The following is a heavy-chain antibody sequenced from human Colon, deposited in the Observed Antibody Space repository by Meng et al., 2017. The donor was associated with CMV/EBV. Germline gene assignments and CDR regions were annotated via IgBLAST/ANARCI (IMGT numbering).Heavy chain of an antibody. J-gene: IGHJ4*02. D-gene: IGHD2-8*01. Sequence: QVQLLESGGGLVKAGGSLRLSCAVSGFTFSDYYMNWIRQAPGKGLEWVSGVTGGGDATSYGDSVKGRFTISRDNSKNTLYLQMNSLRAEDTAIYYCAAATTNWFFDYWGQGALVTVSS. CDR3: AAATTNWFFDY. CDR1: GFTFSDYY. CDR2: VTGGGDAT. V-gene: IGHV3-11*01.